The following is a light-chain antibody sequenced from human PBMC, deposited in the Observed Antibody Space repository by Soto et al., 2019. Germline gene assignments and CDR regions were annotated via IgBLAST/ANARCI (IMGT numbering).Light chain of an antibody. V-gene: IGKV1-39*01. Sequence: DIQMTQSPSSLSASVGDRVTITCLASQSISSYLNWYQQKPGKAPKLLIYAASSLQSGVPSRFSGSGSGTDFTLTISSLQPEDFATYDCQQSYSTPGDTFGQRTKLEIK. CDR1: QSISSY. J-gene: IGKJ2*01. CDR2: AAS. CDR3: QQSYSTPGDT.